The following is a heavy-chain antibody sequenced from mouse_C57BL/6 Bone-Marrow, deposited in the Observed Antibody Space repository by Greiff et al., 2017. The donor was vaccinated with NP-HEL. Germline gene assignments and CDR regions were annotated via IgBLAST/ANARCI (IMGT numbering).Heavy chain of an antibody. CDR1: GYTFTSYG. J-gene: IGHJ3*01. CDR2: IYIGNGYT. D-gene: IGHD1-1*01. V-gene: IGHV1-58*01. Sequence: VHVKQSGAELVRPGSSVKMSCKTSGYTFTSYGINWVKQRPGQGLEWIGYIYIGNGYTEYNEKFKGKATLTSDTSSSTAYMQLSSLTSEAAAIYFCARCGYYYGSTFAYWGQGTLVTVSA. CDR3: ARCGYYYGSTFAY.